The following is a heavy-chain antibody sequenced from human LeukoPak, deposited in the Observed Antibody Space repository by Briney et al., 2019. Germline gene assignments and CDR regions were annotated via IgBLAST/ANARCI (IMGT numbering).Heavy chain of an antibody. D-gene: IGHD2-2*01. Sequence: GGSLRLSCAASGFTFSNAWMNWVRQAPGKGLEWVGRIKSKTDGGTTDYAAPVKGRFTISRDDSKNTLYLQMNSLKTEDTAVYYCTTDDDFCSSTSCYVRESWMHFDLDYWGQGTLVTVSS. J-gene: IGHJ4*02. CDR2: IKSKTDGGTT. CDR1: GFTFSNAW. V-gene: IGHV3-15*07. CDR3: TTDDDFCSSTSCYVRESWMHFDLDY.